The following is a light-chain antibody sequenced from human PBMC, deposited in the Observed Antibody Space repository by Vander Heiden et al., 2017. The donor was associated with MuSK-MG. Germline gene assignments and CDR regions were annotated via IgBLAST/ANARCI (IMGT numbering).Light chain of an antibody. J-gene: IGLJ2*01. V-gene: IGLV1-44*01. Sequence: QSVLTQPPSASATPGQRVTSTCSGSSSTIGSNTVNWYQQHPGTAPKLIIYSNDQRPSGVPARFSGSKSGTSASLAITGLQSEDEADYYCASCDASLNGVVFGGGTKLTVL. CDR2: SND. CDR1: SSTIGSNT. CDR3: ASCDASLNGVV.